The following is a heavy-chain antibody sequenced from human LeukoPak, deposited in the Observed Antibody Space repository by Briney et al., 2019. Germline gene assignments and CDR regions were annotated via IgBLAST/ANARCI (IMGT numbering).Heavy chain of an antibody. CDR3: ARDKVEQWLVYYYYMDV. V-gene: IGHV3-53*01. CDR2: IYSGGST. D-gene: IGHD6-19*01. CDR1: GFTVSSNY. Sequence: GGSLRLSCAASGFTVSSNYMSWVRQAPGKGLEWVSVIYSGGSTYYADSVKGRFTISRDNSKNTLYLRMNSLRAEDTAVYYCARDKVEQWLVYYYYMDVWGKGTTVTVSS. J-gene: IGHJ6*03.